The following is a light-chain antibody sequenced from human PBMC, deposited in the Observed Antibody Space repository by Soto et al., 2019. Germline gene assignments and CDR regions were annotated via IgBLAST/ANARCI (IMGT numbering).Light chain of an antibody. CDR2: EVN. J-gene: IGLJ1*01. CDR1: SSDVGGFNY. CDR3: SSYAVTNIFV. Sequence: QSVLTQPPSVSAAPGQKVTISCSGTSSDVGGFNYVSWYQQHPGRAPKVLIYEVNKRPSGVPDRFSGSKSGSTASLTVSGLRAEDEAEYYCSSYAVTNIFVFGTGTKLTVL. V-gene: IGLV2-8*01.